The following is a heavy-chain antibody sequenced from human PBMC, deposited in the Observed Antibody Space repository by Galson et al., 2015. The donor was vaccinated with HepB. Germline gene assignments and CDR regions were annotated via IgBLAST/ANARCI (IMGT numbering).Heavy chain of an antibody. CDR1: GGSFSGYY. CDR2: INHSGST. D-gene: IGHD3-22*01. CDR3: ARRKYYYDSSGPRGWDY. Sequence: SETLSLTCAVYGGSFSGYYWSWIRQPPGKGLEWIGEINHSGSTNYNPSLKSRVTISVDTSKNQFSLKLSSVTAADTAVYYCARRKYYYDSSGPRGWDYWGQGTLVTVSS. J-gene: IGHJ4*02. V-gene: IGHV4-34*01.